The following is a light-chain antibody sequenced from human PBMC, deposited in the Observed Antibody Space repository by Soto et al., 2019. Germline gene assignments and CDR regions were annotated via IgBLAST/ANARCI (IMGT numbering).Light chain of an antibody. V-gene: IGLV8-61*01. Sequence: QTVVTQEPSFSVSPGRTVTLTCGLSSGSVSTSYYPSWYQQAPGQAPRTLIYNTNIRSSGVPDRFSGSIRGNKAALTITGAQAADECDYYCVLYMGSGTWVFGGGTKLTVL. J-gene: IGLJ3*02. CDR3: VLYMGSGTWV. CDR2: NTN. CDR1: SGSVSTSYY.